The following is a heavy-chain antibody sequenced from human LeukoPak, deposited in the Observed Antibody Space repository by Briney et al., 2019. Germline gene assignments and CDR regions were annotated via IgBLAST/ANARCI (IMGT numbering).Heavy chain of an antibody. V-gene: IGHV3-7*03. CDR1: GVTFSNYW. D-gene: IGHD3/OR15-3a*01. CDR3: ATSYDMGWLIGY. Sequence: GGSLRLSCEASGVTFSNYWMSWVRQAPGKGPQWLANIKQDGTEKFYMASVKGRFTISRDNGKSSLYLQMNSLRAEDTALYYCATSYDMGWLIGYWGQGTLVTVSS. J-gene: IGHJ4*02. CDR2: IKQDGTEK.